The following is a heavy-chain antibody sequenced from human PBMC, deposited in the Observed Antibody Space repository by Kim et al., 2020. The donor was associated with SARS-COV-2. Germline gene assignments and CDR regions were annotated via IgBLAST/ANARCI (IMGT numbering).Heavy chain of an antibody. CDR2: ISSSGGIT. CDR1: GFTFSSYA. V-gene: IGHV3-23*01. CDR3: AKAGALSGYEKGDFDY. D-gene: IGHD5-12*01. J-gene: IGHJ4*02. Sequence: GGSLRLSCAASGFTFSSYAMSWVRQAPGKGLEWVSAISSSGGITYYADSVKGRFTISRDNSKNTLYLQMNSLRAEDTAVYYCAKAGALSGYEKGDFDYWGRGTLVTVSS.